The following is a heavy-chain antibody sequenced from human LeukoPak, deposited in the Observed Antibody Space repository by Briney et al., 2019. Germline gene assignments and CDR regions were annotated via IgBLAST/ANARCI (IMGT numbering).Heavy chain of an antibody. CDR3: ARNRYYYGSGSYGVPNWFDP. D-gene: IGHD3-10*01. CDR1: GGSISSSSYY. J-gene: IGHJ5*02. Sequence: PSETLSLTCTVSGGSISSSSYYWGWIRQPPGKGLEWIGSIYYSGSTYYNPSLKSRVTISVDTSKNQFSLKLSSVTAADTAVYYCARNRYYYGSGSYGVPNWFDPWGQGTLVIVSS. V-gene: IGHV4-39*01. CDR2: IYYSGST.